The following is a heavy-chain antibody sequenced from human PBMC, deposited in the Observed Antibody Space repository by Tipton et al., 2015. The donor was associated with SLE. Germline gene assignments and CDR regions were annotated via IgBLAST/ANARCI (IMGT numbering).Heavy chain of an antibody. J-gene: IGHJ4*02. CDR3: ARGEGYYDY. V-gene: IGHV3-48*01. CDR2: ISASSSAI. Sequence: SLRLSCAASGFTFSSYGMHWVRQAPGKGLEWVSYISASSSAIFYADSVKGRFTISRDNAKNSLYLQMNSLSGEDTAIYCCARGEGYYDYWGLGTLVTVSS. D-gene: IGHD3-22*01. CDR1: GFTFSSYG.